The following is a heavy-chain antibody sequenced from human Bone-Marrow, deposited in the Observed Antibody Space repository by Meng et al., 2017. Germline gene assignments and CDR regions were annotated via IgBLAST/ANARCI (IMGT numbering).Heavy chain of an antibody. Sequence: ASVKVSCKASGYTFTSYGISWVRQAPGQGLEWMGWINPNSGGTNYAQKFQGRVTMTRDTSISTAYMELSRLRSDDTAVYYCARDLGTNSPYTITLYYYYGMDVWGQGTTVTVSS. CDR1: GYTFTSYG. D-gene: IGHD3-16*01. CDR2: INPNSGGT. J-gene: IGHJ6*02. V-gene: IGHV1-2*02. CDR3: ARDLGTNSPYTITLYYYYGMDV.